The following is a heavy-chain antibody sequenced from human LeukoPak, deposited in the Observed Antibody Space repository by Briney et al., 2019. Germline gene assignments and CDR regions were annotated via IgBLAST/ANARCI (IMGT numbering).Heavy chain of an antibody. CDR2: IWYDGSNK. Sequence: GGSLRLSCAASGFTFSSYAMSWVRQAPGKGLEWVAVIWYDGSNKYYADSVKGRFTISRDNSKNTLYLQMNSLRAEDTAVYYCARVGLLVAFDIWGQGTMVTVSS. CDR3: ARVGLLVAFDI. J-gene: IGHJ3*02. V-gene: IGHV3-33*08. D-gene: IGHD2-8*02. CDR1: GFTFSSYA.